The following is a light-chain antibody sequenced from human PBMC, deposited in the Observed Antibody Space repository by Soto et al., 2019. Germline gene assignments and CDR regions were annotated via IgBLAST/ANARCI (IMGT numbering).Light chain of an antibody. V-gene: IGLV2-14*01. Sequence: QSVLTQPASVSASPGQSVTISCAGTSSDVGGYNYVSWYQQRPGRAPKLMVYEVTYRPSGVSNRFSGSKSGNTASLTISGLQAEDAADYYCSSYTSSSTLYVFGTGTKVTVL. CDR1: SSDVGGYNY. CDR2: EVT. CDR3: SSYTSSSTLYV. J-gene: IGLJ1*01.